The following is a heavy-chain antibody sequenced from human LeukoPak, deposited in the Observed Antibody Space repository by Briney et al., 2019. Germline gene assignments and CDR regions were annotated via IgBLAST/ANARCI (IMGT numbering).Heavy chain of an antibody. Sequence: GGSLRLSCAASGFSFNDYGMHWVRQAPGKGLEWVSGIGWISCSIGYADSVKGRFTISRDDAENALYLHVNSVSPDDTAVYFLVKDRSLTPYFYASGSYSAYFYYWGQGTLGTVSS. D-gene: IGHD3-10*01. J-gene: IGHJ4*02. CDR3: VKDRSLTPYFYASGSYSAYFYY. V-gene: IGHV3-9*01. CDR2: IGWISCSI. CDR1: GFSFNDYG.